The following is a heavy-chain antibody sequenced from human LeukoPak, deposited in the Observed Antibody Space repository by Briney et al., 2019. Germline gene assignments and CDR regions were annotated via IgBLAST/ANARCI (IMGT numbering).Heavy chain of an antibody. CDR3: ARGGSTSSSSHFHH. CDR2: ISGSSSFI. J-gene: IGHJ1*01. V-gene: IGHV3-21*01. D-gene: IGHD6-6*01. Sequence: PGGSLRLSCAVSRFTFSSYTMNWVRQAPGKGLEWVSSISGSSSFIYYADSVKGRFTISRDNAKNSLYLQMNSLRGEDTAVYYCARGGSTSSSSHFHHWGQGTLVTVSS. CDR1: RFTFSSYT.